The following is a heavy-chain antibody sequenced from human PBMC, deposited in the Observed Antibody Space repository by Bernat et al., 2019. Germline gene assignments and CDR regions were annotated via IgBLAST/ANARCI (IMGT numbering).Heavy chain of an antibody. V-gene: IGHV1-2*04. Sequence: QVQLVQSGAEVKKPGASVKVSCKASGYTFTGYYMHWVRQAPGQGLEWMGWINPNSGGTNYAQKFQGWVTMTRDTSISTAYMELSRLRSDDTAVYYCARDPVGYSSGWVFDYWGQGTLVTVSS. CDR1: GYTFTGYY. CDR3: ARDPVGYSSGWVFDY. J-gene: IGHJ4*02. CDR2: INPNSGGT. D-gene: IGHD6-19*01.